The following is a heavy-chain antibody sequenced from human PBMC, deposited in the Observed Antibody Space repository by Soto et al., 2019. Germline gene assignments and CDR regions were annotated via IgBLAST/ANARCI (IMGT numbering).Heavy chain of an antibody. CDR1: GFTFSDYR. Sequence: EVQLVESGGGLVQPGGSLRLSCAASGFTFSDYRMNWLRQAPGKGLEWMANIKEDGSEKYYVDSVRGRFTISRDNAKNSLYLQMNSLRAEDTAVYYCARGTVTPGLDYWGQGTLVTVSS. D-gene: IGHD4-17*01. CDR3: ARGTVTPGLDY. V-gene: IGHV3-7*04. CDR2: IKEDGSEK. J-gene: IGHJ4*02.